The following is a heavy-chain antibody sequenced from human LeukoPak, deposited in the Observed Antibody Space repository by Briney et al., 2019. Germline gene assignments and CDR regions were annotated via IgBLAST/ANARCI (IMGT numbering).Heavy chain of an antibody. Sequence: SETLSLTCIVSGGSISSSYWSWIRQPAGKGPEWIGRIYSSGSTDYSPSLKSRVTISVDTSKNQFSLKLSSVTAADTAVFYCATSGWYLLPGIYWGQGTLVTVSS. CDR2: IYSSGST. J-gene: IGHJ4*02. D-gene: IGHD6-19*01. CDR3: ATSGWYLLPGIY. V-gene: IGHV4-4*07. CDR1: GGSISSSY.